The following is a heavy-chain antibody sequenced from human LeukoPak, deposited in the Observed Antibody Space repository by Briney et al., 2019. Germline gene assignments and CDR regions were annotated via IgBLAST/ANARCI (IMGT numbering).Heavy chain of an antibody. Sequence: SETLSLTCTVSGGSISSYYWSWIRQPPGKGLEWIGYIYYSGSTNYNPSLKSRVTISVDTSKNQFSLKLSSVTAADTAVYYCARLENRDYYYYGMDVWGKGTTATVSS. J-gene: IGHJ6*04. CDR1: GGSISSYY. V-gene: IGHV4-59*01. D-gene: IGHD3-3*01. CDR3: ARLENRDYYYYGMDV. CDR2: IYYSGST.